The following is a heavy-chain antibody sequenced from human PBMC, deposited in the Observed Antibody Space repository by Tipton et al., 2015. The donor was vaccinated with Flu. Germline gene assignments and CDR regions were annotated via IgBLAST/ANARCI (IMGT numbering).Heavy chain of an antibody. J-gene: IGHJ4*02. Sequence: GLVKPSETLSLTCTVSSGSIRSTNYFCAWIRQPPGKRLELIGSIYPSGTTYFNPSLKSRVTISVDTSKNQFSLNLSSVTAADTAIYYCARTTFVTVDLREFYFDYWGQGTLVTVSS. CDR2: IYPSGTT. CDR3: ARTTFVTVDLREFYFDY. CDR1: SGSIRSTNYF. V-gene: IGHV4-39*07. D-gene: IGHD2/OR15-2a*01.